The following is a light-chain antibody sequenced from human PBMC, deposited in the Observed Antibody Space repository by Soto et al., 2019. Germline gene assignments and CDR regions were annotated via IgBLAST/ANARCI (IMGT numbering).Light chain of an antibody. Sequence: QSVLTQPPSVSGAPGQRVTISCTGNSSNLGAGYDVHWYQQLPGAVPKLVIFGNRNRPSGVPERFSGSKSGTSASLAITGLQAEDGGDYYCQAYDYSLTASVFGGGTKLTVL. J-gene: IGLJ3*02. CDR1: SSNLGAGYD. V-gene: IGLV1-40*01. CDR3: QAYDYSLTASV. CDR2: GNR.